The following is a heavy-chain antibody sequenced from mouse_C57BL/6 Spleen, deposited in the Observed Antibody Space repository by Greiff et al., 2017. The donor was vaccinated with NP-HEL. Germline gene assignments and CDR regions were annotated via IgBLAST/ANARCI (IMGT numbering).Heavy chain of an antibody. V-gene: IGHV1-4*01. CDR3: ARHGGSSPYYAMDY. CDR1: GYTFTSYT. D-gene: IGHD1-1*01. J-gene: IGHJ4*01. CDR2: IHPSSGYT. Sequence: VQLQQSGAELARPGASVKMSCKASGYTFTSYTMHWVKQRPGQGLEWIGYIHPSSGYTKSNQKFKDKATLTADKSSSTAYMQLSSLTSEDSAVYYCARHGGSSPYYAMDYWGQGTSVTVSS.